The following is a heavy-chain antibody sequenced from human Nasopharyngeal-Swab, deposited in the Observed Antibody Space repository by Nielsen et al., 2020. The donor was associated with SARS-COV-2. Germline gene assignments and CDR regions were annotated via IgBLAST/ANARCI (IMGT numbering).Heavy chain of an antibody. J-gene: IGHJ4*02. CDR1: GDSIAYSTFY. D-gene: IGHD6-13*01. CDR3: VRSSSWYYFDY. Sequence: SETLSLTCTVSGDSIAYSTFYWGWIRQPPGKGLEWIGHIYYNGNTYQNPSLKSRIPISVDKSKNQFSLQLRSVTAADTAIYYCVRSSSWYYFDYWAQGTQVTVSS. V-gene: IGHV4-39*01. CDR2: IYYNGNT.